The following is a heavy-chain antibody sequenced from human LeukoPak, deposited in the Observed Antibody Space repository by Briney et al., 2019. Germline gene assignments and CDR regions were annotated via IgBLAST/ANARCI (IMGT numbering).Heavy chain of an antibody. V-gene: IGHV4-39*07. CDR1: GGSVSTSGSY. J-gene: IGHJ3*02. Sequence: SETLSLTCSVSGGSVSTSGSYWGWIRQPPGKGLKYIGTLHYSGSTHYNPSLESRVTISVDTSKNQFSLKLNSVTSADTAVYYCARDWDGAYDFNTFDIWGQGTMVTVSS. D-gene: IGHD5-12*01. CDR2: LHYSGST. CDR3: ARDWDGAYDFNTFDI.